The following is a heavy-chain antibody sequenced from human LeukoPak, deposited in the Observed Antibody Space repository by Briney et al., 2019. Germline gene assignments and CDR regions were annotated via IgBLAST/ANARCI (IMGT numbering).Heavy chain of an antibody. J-gene: IGHJ4*02. V-gene: IGHV4-30-4*01. CDR1: GGSISSGDYY. CDR2: IYYSGST. CDR3: ARARRPIVVVPAGRYYFDY. Sequence: SETLSLTCTVSGGSISSGDYYWSWIRQPPGKGLEWIGYIYYSGSTNYNPSLKSRVTISVDTSKNQFSLKLSSVTAADTAVYYCARARRPIVVVPAGRYYFDYWGQGTLVTVSS. D-gene: IGHD2-2*01.